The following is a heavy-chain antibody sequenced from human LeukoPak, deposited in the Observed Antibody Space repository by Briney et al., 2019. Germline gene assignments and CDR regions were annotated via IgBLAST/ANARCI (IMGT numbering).Heavy chain of an antibody. Sequence: ASVKVSCKASGGTFSSYAISWVRQVPGQGLEWMGGIIPIFGTANYAQKFQGRVTITADESTSTAYMELSSLRSEDTAVYYCARDGRITIFGVVRYAFDIWGQGTMVTVSS. CDR2: IIPIFGTA. CDR1: GGTFSSYA. D-gene: IGHD3-3*01. V-gene: IGHV1-69*13. J-gene: IGHJ3*02. CDR3: ARDGRITIFGVVRYAFDI.